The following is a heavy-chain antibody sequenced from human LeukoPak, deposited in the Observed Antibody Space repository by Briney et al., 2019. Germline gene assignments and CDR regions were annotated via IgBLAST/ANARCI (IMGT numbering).Heavy chain of an antibody. Sequence: GGSLRLSCAASEFTFSSFSITWVRQAPGKGLEWVSTISGSGHSTYYADSVKGRFTISRGNSKNTLYLQMNSLRAEDTAVYYCATPRSGNYFDSWGQGTLVTVSS. CDR3: ATPRSGNYFDS. J-gene: IGHJ4*02. D-gene: IGHD3-10*01. V-gene: IGHV3-23*01. CDR1: EFTFSSFS. CDR2: ISGSGHST.